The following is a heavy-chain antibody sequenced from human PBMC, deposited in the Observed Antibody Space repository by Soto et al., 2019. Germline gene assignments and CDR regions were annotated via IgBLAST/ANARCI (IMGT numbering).Heavy chain of an antibody. CDR3: ARGLRILVPYYYGMDV. V-gene: IGHV1-18*01. D-gene: IGHD2-15*01. Sequence: QVQRVQSGAEVKKPGASVKVSCKASGYTFTSYGISWVRQAPGQGLEGMGWISAYNGNTNYAQKLQGRVTMTTDTSTSTAYMELRSLRSDDTAVYYWARGLRILVPYYYGMDVWGQGTTVTVSS. CDR1: GYTFTSYG. J-gene: IGHJ6*02. CDR2: ISAYNGNT.